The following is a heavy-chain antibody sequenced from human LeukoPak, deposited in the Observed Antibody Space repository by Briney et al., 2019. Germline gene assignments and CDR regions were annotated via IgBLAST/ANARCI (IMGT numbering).Heavy chain of an antibody. CDR1: GYTFTSYG. CDR3: ARGGYDILTGYGELDY. Sequence: GASVKVSCKASGYTFTSYGISWVRQAPGQGLGWMGWISAHNGNTNYAQKLQGRVTMTTDTSTSTAYMELRSLRSDDTAVYYCARGGYDILTGYGELDYWGQGTLVTVSS. J-gene: IGHJ4*02. V-gene: IGHV1-18*01. D-gene: IGHD3-9*01. CDR2: ISAHNGNT.